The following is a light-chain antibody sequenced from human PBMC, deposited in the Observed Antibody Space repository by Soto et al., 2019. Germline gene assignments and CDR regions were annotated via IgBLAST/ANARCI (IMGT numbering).Light chain of an antibody. CDR2: DVS. V-gene: IGLV2-14*01. CDR1: SSDVCGYDF. CDR3: SSYTSSKTYV. Sequence: QTVVAQPASVSGSPGQSITISCTGTSSDVCGYDFVSWYQQHPGKAPKLMISDVSNRPSGGSNRFSGSKSGNTASLTISGLQAEDEADYYCSSYTSSKTYVFGTGTKLTVL. J-gene: IGLJ1*01.